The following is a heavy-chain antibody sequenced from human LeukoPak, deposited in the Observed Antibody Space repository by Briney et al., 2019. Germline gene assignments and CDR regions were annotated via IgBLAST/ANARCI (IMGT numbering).Heavy chain of an antibody. D-gene: IGHD5-12*01. J-gene: IGHJ4*02. CDR3: AHMVDIVATIREVAFDI. CDR1: GFAFRSYA. Sequence: GGSLRLSCAASGFAFRSYAMGWVRHAPGKGLEWVSTISDGGDSTYFADSVKGRFIVSRDNSKNTLYLQMSSLRADDTAVYYCAHMVDIVATIREVAFDIWGQGTLVTVSS. V-gene: IGHV3-23*01. CDR2: ISDGGDST.